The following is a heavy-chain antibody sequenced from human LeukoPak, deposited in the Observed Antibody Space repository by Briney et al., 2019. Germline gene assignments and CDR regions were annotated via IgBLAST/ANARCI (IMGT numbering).Heavy chain of an antibody. CDR2: INPRGDAT. V-gene: IGHV1-46*01. D-gene: IGHD2-8*01. CDR1: GYIFTTYS. Sequence: GASVKVSRKASGYIFTTYSIHWVRQAPGQGLEWIGMINPRGDATIYAQKFQGRVTMTSDTSTTTIYMELSSLKSEDTGLYYCARKWSSRDWFDPWGQGTLVTVSS. J-gene: IGHJ5*02. CDR3: ARKWSSRDWFDP.